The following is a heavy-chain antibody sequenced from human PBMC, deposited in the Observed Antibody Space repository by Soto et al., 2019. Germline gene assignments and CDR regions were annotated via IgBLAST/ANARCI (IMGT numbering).Heavy chain of an antibody. CDR2: IYHSGST. J-gene: IGHJ3*02. Sequence: PSETLSLTCAVSGGSISSSNWWSWVRQPPGKGLEWIGEIYHSGSTNYNPSLKSRVTISVDKSKNQFSLKLSSVTAADTAVYYCARDEGSTMRRYFDWPANAFDIWGQGTMVTVSS. D-gene: IGHD3-9*01. V-gene: IGHV4-4*02. CDR3: ARDEGSTMRRYFDWPANAFDI. CDR1: GGSISSSNW.